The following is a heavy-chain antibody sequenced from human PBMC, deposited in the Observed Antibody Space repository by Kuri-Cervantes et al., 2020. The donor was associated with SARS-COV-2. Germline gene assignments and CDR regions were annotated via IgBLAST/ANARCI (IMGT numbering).Heavy chain of an antibody. CDR1: GFTFSSYS. Sequence: GESLKSSCAASGFTFSSYSMNWVRQAPGKGLEWVSSISSTSSYIYYADSVKGRFTISRDNAKNSLYLQMNSLRAEDTAVYYCARDCSSPYKYYYYYYMDVWGKGTTVTVSS. J-gene: IGHJ6*03. CDR2: ISSTSSYI. CDR3: ARDCSSPYKYYYYYYMDV. V-gene: IGHV3-21*01. D-gene: IGHD6-13*01.